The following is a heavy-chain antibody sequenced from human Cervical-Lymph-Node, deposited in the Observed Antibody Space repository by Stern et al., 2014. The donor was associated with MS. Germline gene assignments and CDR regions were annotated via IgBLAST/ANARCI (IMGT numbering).Heavy chain of an antibody. CDR3: TRAAWITASGSHCDY. CDR1: GFPVSSYS. D-gene: IGHD6-19*01. CDR2: ISTSGIYE. Sequence: VKLVESGGGLVKPGGSLRLSCAASGFPVSSYSMNWVRQAPGKGLEWVASISTSGIYEYYAASLQGRFTISRELAKISLYLHSRSLRAEDTAVYYCTRAAWITASGSHCDYWGQGILVTVSS. V-gene: IGHV3-21*01. J-gene: IGHJ4*02.